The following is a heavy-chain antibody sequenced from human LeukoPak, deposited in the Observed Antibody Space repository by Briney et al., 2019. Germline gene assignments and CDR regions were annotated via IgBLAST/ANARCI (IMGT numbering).Heavy chain of an antibody. CDR2: INPNSGGT. D-gene: IGHD1-14*01. CDR1: GYTFTGYY. J-gene: IGHJ4*02. V-gene: IGHV1-2*02. Sequence: ASVKVSCKASGYTFTGYYMHWVRQAPGQGLEWMGWINPNSGGTNYAQKFQGRVTMTRDTSISTAYMELSRLRSDDTAVYSCARVRAEPKYYFDYWGQGTLVTVSS. CDR3: ARVRAEPKYYFDY.